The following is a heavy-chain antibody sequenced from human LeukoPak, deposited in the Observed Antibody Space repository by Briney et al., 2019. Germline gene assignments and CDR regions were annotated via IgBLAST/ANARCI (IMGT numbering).Heavy chain of an antibody. Sequence: SETLSLTCTVSGVSIRSYYWSWIRQPPGKGLEWIGYIYISGNTNYDPSLRSRVTISVDTSKNQFSLKLSSVTAADTAVYYCARDAVPAAGTDYWGQGTLVTVSS. CDR1: GVSIRSYY. V-gene: IGHV4-59*12. CDR3: ARDAVPAAGTDY. J-gene: IGHJ4*02. D-gene: IGHD2-2*01. CDR2: IYISGNT.